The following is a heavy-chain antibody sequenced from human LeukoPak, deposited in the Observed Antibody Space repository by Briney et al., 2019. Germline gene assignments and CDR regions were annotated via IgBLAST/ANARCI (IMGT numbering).Heavy chain of an antibody. V-gene: IGHV3-7*01. D-gene: IGHD1-14*01. Sequence: PGGSLRLSCAASGFTLINYWMSWVRQAPGKGLEWVANINQHDSEKYYVGSVKGRFTVSRENAKNSVYLQRSGLRTEDTGVYYCARAATFATTRPLDFWGQGTLVTVSS. CDR2: INQHDSEK. J-gene: IGHJ4*02. CDR1: GFTLINYW. CDR3: ARAATFATTRPLDF.